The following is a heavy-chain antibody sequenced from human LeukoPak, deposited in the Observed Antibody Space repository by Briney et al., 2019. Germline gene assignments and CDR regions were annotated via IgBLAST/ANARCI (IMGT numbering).Heavy chain of an antibody. CDR1: GYTFTSYG. V-gene: IGHV1-18*01. D-gene: IGHD2-2*01. Sequence: GASVKVSCKASGYTFTSYGISWVRQAPGQGLEWVGWISAYNGHTNYAQKLQGRVTMTTDASTTTAYMELRSLRSDDTAVYYCTRYLGSTCFDSWGLGTLITVSS. CDR3: TRYLGSTCFDS. J-gene: IGHJ4*02. CDR2: ISAYNGHT.